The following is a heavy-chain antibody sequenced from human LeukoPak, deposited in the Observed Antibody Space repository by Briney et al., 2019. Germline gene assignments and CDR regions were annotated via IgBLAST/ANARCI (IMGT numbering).Heavy chain of an antibody. CDR2: IYYSGRT. J-gene: IGHJ4*02. V-gene: IGHV4-39*01. D-gene: IGHD1-26*01. Sequence: SETLSLTCTVSGGSISSSNYYWGWIRQSPGKGLEWIGSIYYSGRTYYKPSLKGRVTISVDTSKNQFSLKPRSVTAADTAVYYCASWGATHHSFDYWGQGTLVTVSS. CDR3: ASWGATHHSFDY. CDR1: GGSISSSNYY.